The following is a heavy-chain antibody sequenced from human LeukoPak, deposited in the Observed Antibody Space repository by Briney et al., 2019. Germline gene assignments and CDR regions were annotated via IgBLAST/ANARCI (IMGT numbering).Heavy chain of an antibody. CDR3: ARDGDGSGSYYGSVWFDP. J-gene: IGHJ5*02. CDR2: IYHSGST. Sequence: PSETLSLTCAVSGGSISSSNWWSWVRQPPGKGLEWIGEIYHSGSTNYNPSLKSRVTISVDKSKNQFSLKLSSVTAADTAVYYCARDGDGSGSYYGSVWFDPWGQGTLVTVSS. D-gene: IGHD3-10*01. V-gene: IGHV4-4*02. CDR1: GGSISSSNW.